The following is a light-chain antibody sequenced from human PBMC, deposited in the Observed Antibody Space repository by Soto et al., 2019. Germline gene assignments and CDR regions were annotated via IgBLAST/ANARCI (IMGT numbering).Light chain of an antibody. Sequence: IVITPSQATLSVSPWQSPPLSCRASQSVSSNLVWYQQKPRRAPRLLIIGAATRATVITARWSGSGSGTAFTRIIISLLSEEVAVDYCQQYNNWSRLFGQGTKVDNK. CDR2: GAA. V-gene: IGKV3-15*01. CDR1: QSVSSN. CDR3: QQYNNWSRL. J-gene: IGKJ1*01.